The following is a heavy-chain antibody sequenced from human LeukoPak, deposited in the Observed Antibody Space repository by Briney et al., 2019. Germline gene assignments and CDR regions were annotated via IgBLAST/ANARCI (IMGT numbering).Heavy chain of an antibody. CDR3: AKAQYISSSFSDF. J-gene: IGHJ4*02. V-gene: IGHV3-23*01. D-gene: IGHD6-6*01. Sequence: GGSLRLSCAASGFNFASYAMRWVRQAPGKGLEWVAAVSSDSVTRYYADSVKGRFTISRDNSKSTLFPQMNSLRAEDTAVYFCAKAQYISSSFSDFWGQGTLVTVSS. CDR2: VSSDSVTR. CDR1: GFNFASYA.